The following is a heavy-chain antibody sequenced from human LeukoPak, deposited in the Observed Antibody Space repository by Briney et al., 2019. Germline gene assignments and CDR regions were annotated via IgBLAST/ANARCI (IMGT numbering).Heavy chain of an antibody. D-gene: IGHD2-2*01. CDR2: ISSSSTI. J-gene: IGHJ6*02. CDR3: ASLYCSSTSCPLLGYYGMDV. Sequence: GGSLRLSCAASGFTFSSYSMNWVRQAPGKGLEWVSYISSSSTIYYADSVKGRFTISRDNAKNSLYLQMNSLRAEDTAVYYCASLYCSSTSCPLLGYYGMDVWGQGTTVTVSS. CDR1: GFTFSSYS. V-gene: IGHV3-48*01.